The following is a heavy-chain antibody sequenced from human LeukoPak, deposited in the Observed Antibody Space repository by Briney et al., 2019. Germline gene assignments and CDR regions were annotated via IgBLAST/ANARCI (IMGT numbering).Heavy chain of an antibody. CDR1: GFTFSSYA. Sequence: GGSLRLSCAASGFTFSSYAMSWVRQAPGKGLEWVSGINWNGGSTGYADSVKGRFTISRDNAKNSLYLQMNSLRAEDTALYHCARVSYYYDSSGYYHNWFDPWGQGTLVTVSS. J-gene: IGHJ5*02. CDR3: ARVSYYYDSSGYYHNWFDP. V-gene: IGHV3-20*01. D-gene: IGHD3-22*01. CDR2: INWNGGST.